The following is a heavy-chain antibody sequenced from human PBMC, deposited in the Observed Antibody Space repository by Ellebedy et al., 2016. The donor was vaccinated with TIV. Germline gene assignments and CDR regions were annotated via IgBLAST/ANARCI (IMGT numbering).Heavy chain of an antibody. J-gene: IGHJ4*02. CDR1: GGVFSDYG. Sequence: AASVKVSCKASGGVFSDYGISWVRQAPGQGLEWMGGLIPVLGIPNYAQKFQGRVTITADKSTTTAYMELSSLRSEDTAVYYCARQRPVTNDYFYYWGQGTLVTVST. V-gene: IGHV1-69*10. CDR3: ARQRPVTNDYFYY. CDR2: LIPVLGIP. D-gene: IGHD4-17*01.